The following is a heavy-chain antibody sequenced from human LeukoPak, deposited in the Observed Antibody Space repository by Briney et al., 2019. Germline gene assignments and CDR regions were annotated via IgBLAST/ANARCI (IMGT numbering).Heavy chain of an antibody. J-gene: IGHJ3*02. CDR3: AKDKSGGWELLRDHDAFDI. D-gene: IGHD1-26*01. Sequence: PGGSLRLSCAASGFTFSDCAMTWVRQAPGKGLEWVSSIGSDDNKHYSESAKGRFAISRDNSKNTLFLQINSLRAEDTAVYYCAKDKSGGWELLRDHDAFDIWGQGTMVTVSS. CDR2: IGSDDNK. CDR1: GFTFSDCA. V-gene: IGHV3-23*01.